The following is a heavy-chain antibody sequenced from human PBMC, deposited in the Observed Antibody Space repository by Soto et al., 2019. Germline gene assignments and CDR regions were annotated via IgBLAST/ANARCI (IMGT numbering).Heavy chain of an antibody. J-gene: IGHJ4*02. CDR1: GGSISSGDYY. V-gene: IGHV4-30-4*01. CDR2: IYYSGST. D-gene: IGHD6-6*01. CDR3: AVSIGARYFDY. Sequence: QVQLQESGPGLVKPSQTLSLTCTVSGGSISSGDYYWSWIRQPPGKGLEWIGYIYYSGSTYYNPPLKSRVTISEDTAKDQFSLKLSSVTAADTAVYYCAVSIGARYFDYWGQGTLVTVSS.